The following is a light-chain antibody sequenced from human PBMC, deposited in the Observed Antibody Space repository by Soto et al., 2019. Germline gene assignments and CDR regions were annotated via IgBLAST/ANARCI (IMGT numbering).Light chain of an antibody. J-gene: IGKJ4*01. CDR3: QQRSSWPLT. CDR1: QSLSFY. Sequence: EIVLTQSPATLSLSPGERATFSCRASQSLSFYLAWYQQRPGQAPRLLIYDASTRATGIPARFSGSGSGTDFTLTINSLEPEDFAVYYCQQRSSWPLTFGGGTKV. V-gene: IGKV3-11*01. CDR2: DAS.